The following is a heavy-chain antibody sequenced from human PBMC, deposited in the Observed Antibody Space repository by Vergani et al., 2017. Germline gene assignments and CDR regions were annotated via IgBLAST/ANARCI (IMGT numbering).Heavy chain of an antibody. CDR3: ARELRPPQYYYDSIGYYWGNAFDI. V-gene: IGHV3-33*01. J-gene: IGHJ3*02. CDR2: IWYDGSNK. Sequence: QVQLVESGGGVVQPGRSLRLSCAASGFTFSSYGMHWVRQAPGKGLEWVAVIWYDGSNKYYADSVKGRFTISRDNSKNTLYLQMNSLRAEDTAVYYCARELRPPQYYYDSIGYYWGNAFDIWGQGTMVTVSS. CDR1: GFTFSSYG. D-gene: IGHD3-22*01.